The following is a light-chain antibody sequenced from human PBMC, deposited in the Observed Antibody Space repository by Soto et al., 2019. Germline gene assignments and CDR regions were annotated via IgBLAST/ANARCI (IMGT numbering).Light chain of an antibody. V-gene: IGKV3-20*01. CDR3: QQYGGVPYT. Sequence: ESVLTQSPGTLSLSPGQRATLSCRASESISRDYLAWYQQRLGQAPRLLIYGASSGATGIPDRFSGSGSRTDFTLTISRLEPEDFAIYYCQQYGGVPYTFGQGTKVDIK. J-gene: IGKJ2*01. CDR2: GAS. CDR1: ESISRDY.